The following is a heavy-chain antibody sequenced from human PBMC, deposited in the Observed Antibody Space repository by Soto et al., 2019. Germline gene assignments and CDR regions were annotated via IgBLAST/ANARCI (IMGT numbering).Heavy chain of an antibody. CDR3: ARGSCIDY. D-gene: IGHD2-15*01. V-gene: IGHV4-34*01. CDR2: INHSGST. CDR1: GGSFSGYY. J-gene: IGHJ4*02. Sequence: PSETLSLTCAVYGGSFSGYYWSWIRQPPGKGLEWIGEINHSGSTNYNPSLKSRVTISVDTSKNQFSLKLSSVTAADTAVYYCARGSCIDYWGKGSLVTVSS.